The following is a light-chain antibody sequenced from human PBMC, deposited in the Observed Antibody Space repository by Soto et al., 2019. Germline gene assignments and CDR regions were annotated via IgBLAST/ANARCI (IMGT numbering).Light chain of an antibody. J-gene: IGKJ1*01. Sequence: IQMTQSPSSLSASVGDRVTITCRASQGIRNDLYWYQQKPGKAPRVLIYAAAGLQSGIPSRFSGSGSGTDLTLTITSLQPEDFATYYCLQDYNYPWTFGQGTKVEIK. CDR3: LQDYNYPWT. V-gene: IGKV1-6*01. CDR1: QGIRND. CDR2: AAA.